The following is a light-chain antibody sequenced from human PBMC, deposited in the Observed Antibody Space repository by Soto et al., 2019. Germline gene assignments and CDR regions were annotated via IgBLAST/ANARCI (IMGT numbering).Light chain of an antibody. CDR1: SGQSNYI. Sequence: QPVLTQSSSASASLGSSVKLTCTLSSGQSNYIIAWHQQQPGKAPRYLMKVQSSGKYDKGSGVPERFSGSSSGADRYLTISNLQFEDEADYYCETWDINTQVFGGGTKVTVL. V-gene: IGLV4-60*02. CDR3: ETWDINTQV. J-gene: IGLJ2*01. CDR2: VQSSGKY.